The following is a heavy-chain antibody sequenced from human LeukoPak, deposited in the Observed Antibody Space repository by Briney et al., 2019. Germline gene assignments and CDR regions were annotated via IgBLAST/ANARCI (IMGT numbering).Heavy chain of an antibody. Sequence: GGSLRLSCAASGFTISIYSMNWVRQAPGKELEWVSSISSSSSYIYYADSVKGRFTISRDNPKNSLYLQVNSLRDEETAVYYCARDRSPYASGKYYFDYWGQGTLVTVSS. D-gene: IGHD3-10*01. CDR1: GFTISIYS. V-gene: IGHV3-21*01. CDR3: ARDRSPYASGKYYFDY. CDR2: ISSSSSYI. J-gene: IGHJ4*01.